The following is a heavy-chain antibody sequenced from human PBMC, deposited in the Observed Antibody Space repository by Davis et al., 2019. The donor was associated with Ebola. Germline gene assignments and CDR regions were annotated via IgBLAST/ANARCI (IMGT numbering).Heavy chain of an antibody. J-gene: IGHJ4*02. CDR3: ARDVTMVRGVSYFDY. CDR2: ISAYNGNT. D-gene: IGHD3-10*01. V-gene: IGHV1-18*01. CDR1: GYTFNTYY. Sequence: AASVKVSCKASGYTFNTYYVHWVRQAPGQGLEWMGWISAYNGNTNYAQKLQGRVTMTTDTSTSTAYMELRSLRSDDTAVYYCARDVTMVRGVSYFDYWGQGTLVTVSS.